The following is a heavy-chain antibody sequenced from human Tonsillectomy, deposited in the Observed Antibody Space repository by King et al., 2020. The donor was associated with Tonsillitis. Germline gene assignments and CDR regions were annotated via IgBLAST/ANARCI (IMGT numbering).Heavy chain of an antibody. CDR1: GGTFSNYA. CDR2: FTPVLGTV. D-gene: IGHD3-3*01. CDR3: ASYDFWRGYSTRNYYHYYMDV. V-gene: IGHV1-69*11. J-gene: IGHJ6*03. Sequence: QLVQSGAEVKKPGSSVKVSCKASGGTFSNYAISWVRQAPGQGLEWMGGFTPVLGTVTNAQKFQGRVTITADESTSTAYMELSSLRSEDTAVYYCASYDFWRGYSTRNYYHYYMDVWGKGTTVTVSS.